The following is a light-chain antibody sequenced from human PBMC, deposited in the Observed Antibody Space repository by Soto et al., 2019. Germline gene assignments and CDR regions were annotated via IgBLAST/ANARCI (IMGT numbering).Light chain of an antibody. CDR2: GAS. Sequence: EIVLTQSPGTLSLSPGERATLSCRASQSVSSSYLAWYQQKPGQAPRLLIYGASSRATGIPDRFSGSGSGTHFTLTISRLEPEDFAVYSCQQYGSSLFSFGPGTKVDIK. V-gene: IGKV3-20*01. J-gene: IGKJ3*01. CDR3: QQYGSSLFS. CDR1: QSVSSSY.